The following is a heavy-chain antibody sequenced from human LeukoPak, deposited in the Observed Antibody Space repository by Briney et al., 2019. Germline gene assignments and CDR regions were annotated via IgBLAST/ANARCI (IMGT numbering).Heavy chain of an antibody. CDR1: GGSVSSGSYY. Sequence: PSETLSLTCTVSGGSVSSGSYYWSWIRQPPGKGLEWIGYIYYSGSTNYNPSLKSRVTISVDTSKNQFSLKLSSVTAADTAVYYCARETLPPAFRGVIRGDWFDPWGQGTLVTVSS. CDR2: IYYSGST. J-gene: IGHJ5*02. CDR3: ARETLPPAFRGVIRGDWFDP. D-gene: IGHD3-10*01. V-gene: IGHV4-61*01.